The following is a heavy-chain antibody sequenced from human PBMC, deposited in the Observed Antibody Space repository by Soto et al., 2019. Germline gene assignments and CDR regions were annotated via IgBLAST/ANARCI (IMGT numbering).Heavy chain of an antibody. CDR2: ISGSGGTT. V-gene: IGHV3-23*01. CDR1: GFTFSSYA. J-gene: IGHJ4*02. CDR3: ARNCGGDCYTNFDY. D-gene: IGHD2-21*02. Sequence: GGSLRLSCAASGFTFSSYAMSWVRQAPGRGLEWVSAISGSGGTTYYGDSVRGRFTVSRDNSRDTLYLQMNSLRADDTALYYCARNCGGDCYTNFDYWRQGTLVTVSS.